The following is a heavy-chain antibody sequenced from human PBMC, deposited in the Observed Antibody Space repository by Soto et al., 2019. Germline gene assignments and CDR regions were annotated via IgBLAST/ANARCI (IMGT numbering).Heavy chain of an antibody. D-gene: IGHD2-15*01. CDR3: ARLDIVVVVAARSWFDP. CDR2: INHSGST. J-gene: IGHJ5*02. V-gene: IGHV4-34*01. Sequence: QVQLQQWGAGLLKPSETLSLTCAVYGGSFSGYYWSWIRQPPGKGLEWTGEINHSGSTNYNPSLKSRVTISVDTSKNQFSLKLSSVTAADTAVYYCARLDIVVVVAARSWFDPWGQGTLVTVSS. CDR1: GGSFSGYY.